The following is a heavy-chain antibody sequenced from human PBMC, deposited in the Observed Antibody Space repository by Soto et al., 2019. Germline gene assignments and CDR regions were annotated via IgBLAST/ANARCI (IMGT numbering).Heavy chain of an antibody. CDR3: ARGGPLITMVRGVIRDYYGMDV. CDR2: IYYSGST. V-gene: IGHV4-31*03. Sequence: SETLSLTCTVSGGSISSGCYYWSWIRQHPGKCLEWIGYIYYSGSTYYNPSLKSRVTISVDTSKNQFSLKLSSVTAADTAVYYCARGGPLITMVRGVIRDYYGMDVWGQGTTVTVSS. J-gene: IGHJ6*02. D-gene: IGHD3-10*01. CDR1: GGSISSGCYY.